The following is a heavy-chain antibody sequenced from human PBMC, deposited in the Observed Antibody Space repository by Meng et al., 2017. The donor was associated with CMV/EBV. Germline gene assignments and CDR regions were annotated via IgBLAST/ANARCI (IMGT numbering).Heavy chain of an antibody. D-gene: IGHD3-10*01. Sequence: ASVPVSCKASGYTFTSYDINWVRQATGQGLEWMGWMNPNSGNTDYASKFQGRLTMTRNTSINTAYMDLSSLRSEDTAIYYCTRGRGSTHKGNWFDPWGQGTLVTVSS. CDR3: TRGRGSTHKGNWFDP. CDR2: MNPNSGNT. J-gene: IGHJ5*02. V-gene: IGHV1-8*01. CDR1: GYTFTSYD.